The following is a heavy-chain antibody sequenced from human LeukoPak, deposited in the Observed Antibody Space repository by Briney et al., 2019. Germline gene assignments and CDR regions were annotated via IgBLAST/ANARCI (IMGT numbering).Heavy chain of an antibody. CDR2: VKQDGSEK. J-gene: IGHJ5*02. Sequence: PGGSLRLSCAASGFTFSRYWMNWVRQAPGKGLEWVANVKQDGSEKYYVDSVKGRFTISRDNAKNSLYLQMSSLRVDDTAVYYCARDKRWNDGGWFDPWGQGTLVTVSS. V-gene: IGHV3-7*01. CDR1: GFTFSRYW. D-gene: IGHD1-1*01. CDR3: ARDKRWNDGGWFDP.